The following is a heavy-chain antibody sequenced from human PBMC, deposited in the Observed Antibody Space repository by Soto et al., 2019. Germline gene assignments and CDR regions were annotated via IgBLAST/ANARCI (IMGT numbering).Heavy chain of an antibody. J-gene: IGHJ3*02. CDR1: GFSLSTTGMS. CDR3: ARGRPGARACYI. D-gene: IGHD1-26*01. CDR2: IDWVDDK. V-gene: IGHV2-70*04. Sequence: SGPTLVNPTQTLTLTCTFSGFSLSTTGMSVSWIRQPPGKALERLARIDWVDDKFYSTSLKARLTISRDASKNQVFLTMTKMDPVDTAAYYCARGRPGARACYIWGQGTMVTVSS.